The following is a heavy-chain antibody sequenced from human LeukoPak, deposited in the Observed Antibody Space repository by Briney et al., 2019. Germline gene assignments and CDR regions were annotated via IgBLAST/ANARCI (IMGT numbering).Heavy chain of an antibody. CDR1: GFTVSSNY. Sequence: GGSLRLSCAASGFTVSSNYMNWVRQAREKGLEWVSIIYSGGTTYYADSVKGRFTISRDNSKNTLYLQMNSLRAEDTAVYYCARGSDSSGYYYFDYWGQGTLVTVSS. CDR2: IYSGGTT. D-gene: IGHD3-22*01. J-gene: IGHJ4*02. V-gene: IGHV3-66*01. CDR3: ARGSDSSGYYYFDY.